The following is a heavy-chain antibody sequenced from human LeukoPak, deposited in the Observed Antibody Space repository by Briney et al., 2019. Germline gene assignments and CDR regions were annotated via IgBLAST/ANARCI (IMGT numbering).Heavy chain of an antibody. J-gene: IGHJ4*02. CDR1: GFTFSSYA. Sequence: PGGSLRLSCAASGFTFSSYAMSWVRQAPGKGLEWVSGISGSAGNTNYADSVKGRFTISRDNSKNTLYLQMNSLRAEDTAVYYCAKDQEAQLWLRGGYFDNWGQGTLVTVSS. CDR2: ISGSAGNT. D-gene: IGHD5-18*01. V-gene: IGHV3-23*01. CDR3: AKDQEAQLWLRGGYFDN.